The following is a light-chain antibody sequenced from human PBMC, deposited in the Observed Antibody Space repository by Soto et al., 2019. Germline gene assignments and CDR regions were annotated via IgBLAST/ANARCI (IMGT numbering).Light chain of an antibody. CDR1: SSDVGGYNY. CDR2: EVI. V-gene: IGLV2-8*01. CDR3: TSYAGSNNLV. Sequence: QLVLTQPPSASGSPGQSVTISCTGTSSDVGGYNYVSWYQQHPGKAPKLIIYEVIKRPSGVPDRFSGSKSGNTASLTVSGLQAEDEADYYCTSYAGSNNLVFGGGTKLTVL. J-gene: IGLJ2*01.